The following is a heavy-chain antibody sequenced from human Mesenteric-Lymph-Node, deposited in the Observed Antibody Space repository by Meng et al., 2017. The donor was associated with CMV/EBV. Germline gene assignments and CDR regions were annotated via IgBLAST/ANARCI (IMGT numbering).Heavy chain of an antibody. V-gene: IGHV1-18*01. D-gene: IGHD6-6*01. CDR3: AKDTGIAARRGYGLDV. CDR2: ISGYNGGT. CDR1: GYTFTSYG. Sequence: ASVKVSCKASGYTFTSYGISWVRQAPGQGPEWVGWISGYNGGTEYAQKMQGRVTMTTDTSTSTAYMELRSLRSDDTAVYYCAKDTGIAARRGYGLDVWGQGTTVTVSX. J-gene: IGHJ6*02.